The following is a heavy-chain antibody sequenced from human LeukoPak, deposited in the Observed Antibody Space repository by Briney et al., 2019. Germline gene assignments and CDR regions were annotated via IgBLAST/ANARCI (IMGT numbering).Heavy chain of an antibody. J-gene: IGHJ4*02. CDR3: ARVTYYYDSSGYYYSHFDY. CDR2: ISNSGSTI. D-gene: IGHD3-22*01. Sequence: GGSLRLSCAASGFTFSSYEMNWVRQAPGKGLEWVSYISNSGSTIYYADSVKGRFTISRDNAKNSLYLQMNSLGAEDTAVYYCARVTYYYDSSGYYYSHFDYWGQGTLVTVSS. V-gene: IGHV3-48*03. CDR1: GFTFSSYE.